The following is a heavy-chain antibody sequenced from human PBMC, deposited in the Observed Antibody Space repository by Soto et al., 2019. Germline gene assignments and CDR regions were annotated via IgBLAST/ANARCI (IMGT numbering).Heavy chain of an antibody. V-gene: IGHV4-38-2*01. D-gene: IGHD5-18*01. J-gene: IGHJ4*01. Sequence: SETLSLTCAVSGHSISSGFYYWGWIRQPPGKGLEWIGSMYHSGSTYYNPSLKSRVTMSVDTSKNQLSLKLTSLTAADTAVYYCARYGYSYSMRFFDKWGHGTRVTVSS. CDR1: GHSISSGFYY. CDR2: MYHSGST. CDR3: ARYGYSYSMRFFDK.